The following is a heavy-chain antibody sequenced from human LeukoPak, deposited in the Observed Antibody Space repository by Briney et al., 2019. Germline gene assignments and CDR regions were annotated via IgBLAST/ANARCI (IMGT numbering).Heavy chain of an antibody. V-gene: IGHV4-4*07. D-gene: IGHD3-22*01. CDR2: IYTSEST. J-gene: IGHJ4*02. CDR1: GASISTYY. Sequence: SETLSLTCTVSGASISTYYWSWIRQPAGKGLEWIGHIYTSESTNYNPSLKSRVTMSVDTSKNQLSLKLTSVTAADTAVYYCARVYYDSTGYYYRTRYYFDFWGQGTLVTVSS. CDR3: ARVYYDSTGYYYRTRYYFDF.